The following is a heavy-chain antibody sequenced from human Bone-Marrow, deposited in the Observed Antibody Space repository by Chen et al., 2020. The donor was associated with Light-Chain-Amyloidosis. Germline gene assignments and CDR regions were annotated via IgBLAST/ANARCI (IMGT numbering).Heavy chain of an antibody. Sequence: QVQLVESGGGVVQPGRPLRLSCAGSGFTFSDYGMHWVRQVPGKGLEWVAVISYDGSRINYEDSVKGRFTISRDNSKSTLSLQMNSLRTEDTAVYFCVKTSGSYFLYPDFWGQGTLVTVSS. D-gene: IGHD1-26*01. CDR1: GFTFSDYG. V-gene: IGHV3-30*18. CDR2: ISYDGSRI. CDR3: VKTSGSYFLYPDF. J-gene: IGHJ4*02.